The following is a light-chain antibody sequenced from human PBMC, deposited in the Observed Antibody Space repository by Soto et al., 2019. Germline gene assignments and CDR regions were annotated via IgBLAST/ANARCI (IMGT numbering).Light chain of an antibody. V-gene: IGKV1-5*03. CDR3: QQYDRFPYT. Sequence: DIQMIQSPSTLSASVGDTVTITCRASQSISNWLAWYQQKPGLAPKLLIHKASTLESGVPSRFSGSGSGTEFTLTISSLQPDDFATFYCQQYDRFPYTFGQGTKLEIK. CDR2: KAS. CDR1: QSISNW. J-gene: IGKJ2*01.